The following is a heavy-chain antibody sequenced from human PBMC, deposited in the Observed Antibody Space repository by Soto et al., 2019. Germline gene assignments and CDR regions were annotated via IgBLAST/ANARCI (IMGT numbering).Heavy chain of an antibody. CDR2: IYPGDSDT. J-gene: IGHJ6*02. V-gene: IGHV5-51*01. D-gene: IGHD3-10*01. Sequence: GESLKISCKASGYSLTTYWIGWVRQMPGKGLECMGIIYPGDSDTRYSPSFQGQVTISADKSISTAYLQWSSLKASDTAMYYCAGGGVRGVITRTRDYYGMDVWGQGTTVTVSS. CDR1: GYSLTTYW. CDR3: AGGGVRGVITRTRDYYGMDV.